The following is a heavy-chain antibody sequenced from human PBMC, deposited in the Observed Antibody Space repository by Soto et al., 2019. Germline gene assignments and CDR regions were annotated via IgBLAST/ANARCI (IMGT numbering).Heavy chain of an antibody. CDR1: GFTFSSYS. V-gene: IGHV3-21*01. CDR2: ISSSSSYI. J-gene: IGHJ6*02. CDR3: ARESVRGYDFWSGYYANYGMDV. D-gene: IGHD3-3*01. Sequence: GSLRLSCAASGFTFSSYSMNWVRQAPGKGLEWVSSISSSSSYIYYADSVKGRFTISRDNAKNSLYLQMNSLRAEDTAVYYCARESVRGYDFWSGYYANYGMDVSGQGTTVTVYS.